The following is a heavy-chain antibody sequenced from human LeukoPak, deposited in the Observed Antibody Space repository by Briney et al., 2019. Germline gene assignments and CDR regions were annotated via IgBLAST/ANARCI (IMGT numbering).Heavy chain of an antibody. CDR2: IYYSGST. Sequence: SETLSLTCTVSGGSISSYYWSWIRQPPGKGLEWIGYIYYSGSTNYNPSLKSRVTISVDTSKNQFSLKLSSVTAADTAVYYCAREHDRVLDYWGQGTLVTVSS. CDR1: GGSISSYY. J-gene: IGHJ4*02. V-gene: IGHV4-59*01. CDR3: AREHDRVLDY. D-gene: IGHD3-9*01.